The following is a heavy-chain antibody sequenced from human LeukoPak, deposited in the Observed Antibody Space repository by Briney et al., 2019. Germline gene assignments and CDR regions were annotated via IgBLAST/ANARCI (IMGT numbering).Heavy chain of an antibody. V-gene: IGHV4-34*01. CDR1: GGSISGYN. Sequence: PSETLSLTCAVSGGSISGYNCSWICHRPPKGLELVGEINHSGSTNYNPSLKSRVTISVDTSKTQFSLKLSSVTAADTAVYYCAASLWFGIYPDYWGQGSLVTVSS. CDR2: INHSGST. D-gene: IGHD3-10*01. J-gene: IGHJ4*02. CDR3: AASLWFGIYPDY.